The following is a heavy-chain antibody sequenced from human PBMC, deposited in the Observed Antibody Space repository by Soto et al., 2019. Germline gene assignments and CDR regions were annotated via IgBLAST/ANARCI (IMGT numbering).Heavy chain of an antibody. D-gene: IGHD7-27*01. Sequence: SETLSLTCAVYGGSFSGYYWSWIRQPPGKGLEWIGEINHSGSTNYNPSLKSRVTISVDTSKNQFSLKLSSVTAADTAVYYCARGELGEAIPTYYYYYMDVWGKGTTVTVSS. CDR1: GGSFSGYY. J-gene: IGHJ6*03. V-gene: IGHV4-34*01. CDR3: ARGELGEAIPTYYYYYMDV. CDR2: INHSGST.